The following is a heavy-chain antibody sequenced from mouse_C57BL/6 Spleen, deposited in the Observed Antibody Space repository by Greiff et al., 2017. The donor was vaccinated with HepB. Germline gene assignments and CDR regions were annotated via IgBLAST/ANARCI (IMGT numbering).Heavy chain of an antibody. D-gene: IGHD1-1*01. V-gene: IGHV1-62-2*01. Sequence: VQLQESGAELVKPGASVKLSCKASGYTFTEYTIHWVKQRSGQGLEWIGWFYPGSGSIKYNEKFKDKATLTADKSSSTVYMELSRLASEDSAVYFCARHEDPPLRGNWYFDDWGTGTTVTVSS. J-gene: IGHJ1*03. CDR3: ARHEDPPLRGNWYFDD. CDR1: GYTFTEYT. CDR2: FYPGSGSI.